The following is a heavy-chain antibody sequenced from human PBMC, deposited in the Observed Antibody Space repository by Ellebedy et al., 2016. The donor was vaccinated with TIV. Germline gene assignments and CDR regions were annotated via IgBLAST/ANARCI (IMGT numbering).Heavy chain of an antibody. Sequence: GESLKISXAASGFNFANAAMTWVRQPPGKGLEWVASISHNGDRILYADSVKSRFTISKDEFTNMLFLQMDSLRAEDTAVYYCAKELRPNDYWGQGTLVTVSS. J-gene: IGHJ4*02. CDR2: ISHNGDRI. CDR3: AKELRPNDY. V-gene: IGHV3-23*01. CDR1: GFNFANAA. D-gene: IGHD3-16*01.